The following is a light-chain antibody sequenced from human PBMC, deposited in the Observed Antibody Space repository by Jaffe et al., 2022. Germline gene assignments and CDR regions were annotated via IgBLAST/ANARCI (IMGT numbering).Light chain of an antibody. Sequence: DIVMTQSPLSLPVTPGEPASISCRSSQSLLHSNGYNYLDWYLQKPGQSPQLLIYLGSNRASGVPDRFSGSGSGTDFTLKISRVEAEDVGVYYCMQALQTPLMYTFGQGTKLEIK. CDR3: MQALQTPLMYT. V-gene: IGKV2-28*01. CDR2: LGS. CDR1: QSLLHSNGYNY. J-gene: IGKJ2*01.